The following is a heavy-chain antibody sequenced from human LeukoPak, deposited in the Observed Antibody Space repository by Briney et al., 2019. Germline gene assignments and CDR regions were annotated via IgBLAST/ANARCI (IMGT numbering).Heavy chain of an antibody. CDR1: GGTFSSYA. V-gene: IGHV1-69*13. Sequence: ASVKVSCKASGGTFSSYAISWVRQAPGQGLEWMGGIIPIFGTANYAQKFQGRVTITADESTSTAYMELSSLRAEDTAVYYCAREREVVPAAKGWFDPWGQGTLVTVSS. CDR2: IIPIFGTA. J-gene: IGHJ5*02. CDR3: AREREVVPAAKGWFDP. D-gene: IGHD2-2*01.